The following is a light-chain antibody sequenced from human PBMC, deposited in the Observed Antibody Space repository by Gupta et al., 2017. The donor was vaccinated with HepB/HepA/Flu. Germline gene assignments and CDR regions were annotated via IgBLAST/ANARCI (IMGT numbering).Light chain of an antibody. CDR2: DAS. CDR1: QSVSSR. J-gene: IGKJ1*01. CDR3: QQYNNWWT. V-gene: IGKV3-15*01. Sequence: EIVMTQSPATLSVSPGERATLSCRASQSVSSRLAWYQQKPGQAPRLLIYDASIRANGIPARFSGSGSGTEFTLIISSLQSEDFAVYYCQQYNNWWTFGQGTKVEI.